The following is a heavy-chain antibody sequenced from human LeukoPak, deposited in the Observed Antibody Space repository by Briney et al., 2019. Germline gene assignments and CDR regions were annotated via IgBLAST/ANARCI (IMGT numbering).Heavy chain of an antibody. CDR2: IYYSGST. J-gene: IGHJ6*02. CDR3: ARHDRVYYYGMDV. V-gene: IGHV4-39*01. D-gene: IGHD3-22*01. Sequence: PGGSLRLSCAASEFTVSSNYMSWVRQAPGKGLEWIWSIYYSGSTYYNPSLKSRVTISVDTSKNQFSLKLSSVTAADTAVYYCARHDRVYYYGMDVWGQGTTVTVSS. CDR1: EFTVSSNY.